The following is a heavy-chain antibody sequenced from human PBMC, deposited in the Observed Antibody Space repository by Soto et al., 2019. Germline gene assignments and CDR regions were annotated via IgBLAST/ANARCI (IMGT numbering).Heavy chain of an antibody. D-gene: IGHD3-22*01. CDR1: GFTFSSYA. CDR3: AKVPRYDSSGYYGRSDAFDI. Sequence: EVPLLESGGGLVQPGGSLRLSCAASGFTFSSYAMSWVRQAPGKGLEWVSAISGSGGSTYYADSVKGRFTISRDNSKNTLYLQMNSLRAEDTAVYYCAKVPRYDSSGYYGRSDAFDIWGQGTMVTVSS. CDR2: ISGSGGST. J-gene: IGHJ3*02. V-gene: IGHV3-23*01.